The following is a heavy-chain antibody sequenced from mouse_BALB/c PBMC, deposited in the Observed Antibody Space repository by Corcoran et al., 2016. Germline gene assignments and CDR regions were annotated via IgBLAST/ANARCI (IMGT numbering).Heavy chain of an antibody. CDR1: GYTFTNYG. CDR3: AIAPLHYYAMDY. V-gene: IGHV9-3-1*01. J-gene: IGHJ4*01. Sequence: QIQLVQSGPELKKPGETVKISCKASGYTFTNYGMNWVKQAPGKGLKWMGWINTYTGEPTYAGDFKGRFAFSLETSASTAYLQINNLKNEDPATYFCAIAPLHYYAMDYWGQGTSVTVSS. CDR2: INTYTGEP. D-gene: IGHD6-1*01.